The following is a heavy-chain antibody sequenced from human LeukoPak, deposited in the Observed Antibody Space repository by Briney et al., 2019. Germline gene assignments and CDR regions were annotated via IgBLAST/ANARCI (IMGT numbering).Heavy chain of an antibody. CDR3: AREMIAVAAYYFDY. J-gene: IGHJ4*02. CDR2: LSAYNGNT. D-gene: IGHD6-19*01. CDR1: GYTFTTYG. Sequence: ASVKFSCNASGYTFTTYGISWVRQAPGQGLEWMGWLSAYNGNTNYAQKLQGRVTMTTDTSTSTAYMELRSLRSDDTAVYYCAREMIAVAAYYFDYWGQGTLVTVSS. V-gene: IGHV1-18*01.